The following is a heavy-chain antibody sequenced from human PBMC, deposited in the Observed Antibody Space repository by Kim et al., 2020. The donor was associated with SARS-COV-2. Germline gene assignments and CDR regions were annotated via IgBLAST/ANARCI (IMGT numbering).Heavy chain of an antibody. J-gene: IGHJ5*02. D-gene: IGHD1-1*01. V-gene: IGHV4-59*01. CDR3: ARCRIRYGWFDP. CDR2: IYYSGST. CDR1: GGSISSYY. Sequence: SETLSLTCTVSGGSISSYYWSWIRQPPGKGLEWIGYIYYSGSTNYNPSLKSRVTISVDTSKNQFSLKLSSVTAADTAVYYCARCRIRYGWFDPWGQGTLVTVSS.